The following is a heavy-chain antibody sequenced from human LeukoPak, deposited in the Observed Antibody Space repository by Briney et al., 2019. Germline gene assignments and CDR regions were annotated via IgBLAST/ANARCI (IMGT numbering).Heavy chain of an antibody. J-gene: IGHJ1*01. CDR1: GYTFTSYG. CDR3: ARVHCSGGSCYPSRYFQH. D-gene: IGHD2-15*01. V-gene: IGHV1-18*01. CDR2: ISAYNGNT. Sequence: ASVKVSCKASGYTFTSYGISWVRQAPGQGLEWMGWISAYNGNTNYAQKLQGRVTMTTDTSTSTAYMELRSLRSDDTAVYYCARVHCSGGSCYPSRYFQHWGQGTLVTVSS.